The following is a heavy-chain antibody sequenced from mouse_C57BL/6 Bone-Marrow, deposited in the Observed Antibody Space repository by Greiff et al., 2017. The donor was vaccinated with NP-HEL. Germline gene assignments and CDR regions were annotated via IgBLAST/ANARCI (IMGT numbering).Heavy chain of an antibody. J-gene: IGHJ2*01. CDR1: GYAFSSYW. CDR3: ARYYDSSYYFAY. CDR2: IYPGDGDT. V-gene: IGHV1-80*01. D-gene: IGHD1-1*01. Sequence: QVQLKQSGAALVKPGASAKISCKASGYAFSSYWTNWVMQTPGKGLEWIGQIYPGDGDTIYNGTVKGKATLTAAKSSGPAYMPLSSLTSEDSAVYFCARYYDSSYYFAYWGQGTTLTVSS.